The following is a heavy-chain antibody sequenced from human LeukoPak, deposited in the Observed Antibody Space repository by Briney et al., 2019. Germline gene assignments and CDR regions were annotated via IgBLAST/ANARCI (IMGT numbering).Heavy chain of an antibody. V-gene: IGHV4-34*01. Sequence: SETLSLTCAVYGGSFSGYYWSWIRQPPGKGLEWIGEINHSGSTNYNPSLKSRVTISVDTSKNQFSLKLSSVTAADTAVYYCARGRITISGAQLYSRFGFKFDPWGQGTLVTVSS. CDR1: GGSFSGYY. CDR2: INHSGST. CDR3: ARGRITISGAQLYSRFGFKFDP. J-gene: IGHJ5*02. D-gene: IGHD3-3*01.